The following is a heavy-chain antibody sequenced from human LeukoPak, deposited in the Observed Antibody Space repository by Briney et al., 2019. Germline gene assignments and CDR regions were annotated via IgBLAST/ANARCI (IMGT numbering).Heavy chain of an antibody. CDR2: INSDGSST. CDR1: GFTFSSYW. V-gene: IGHV3-74*01. D-gene: IGHD3-3*01. J-gene: IGHJ4*02. Sequence: RGSLRLSCAASGFTFSSYWMHWVRQAPGKGLVWVSRINSDGSSTSYADSVKGRFTISRDNAKNTLYLQMNSLRAEDTAVYYCARDSAPYYDFWSGYSGTFDYWGQGTLVTVSS. CDR3: ARDSAPYYDFWSGYSGTFDY.